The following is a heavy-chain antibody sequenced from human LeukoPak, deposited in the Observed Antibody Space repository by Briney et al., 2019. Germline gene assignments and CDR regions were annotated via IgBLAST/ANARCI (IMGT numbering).Heavy chain of an antibody. J-gene: IGHJ4*02. CDR2: IYTSGST. CDR3: ARDRRYDTIIDY. V-gene: IGHV4-61*02. Sequence: PSQTLSLTCTVSGGSIGSGSYYWSWIRQPAGKGLEWIGRIYTSGSTNYNPSLKSRVTISVDTSKNQFSLKLSSVTAADTAVYYCARDRRYDTIIDYWGQGTLVTVSS. CDR1: GGSIGSGSYY. D-gene: IGHD3-22*01.